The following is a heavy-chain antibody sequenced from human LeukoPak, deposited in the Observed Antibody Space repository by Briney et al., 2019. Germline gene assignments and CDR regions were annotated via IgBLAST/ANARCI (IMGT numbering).Heavy chain of an antibody. D-gene: IGHD5-18*01. Sequence: ASVKVSCKATGYTFTSYGITWVRQAPGQGLEWMGWISGYNGNTNYAQKLQGRVTMTTDTSTSTAYMELRSLRSDDTAVYYCARVRNTANDYWGQGTLVTVSS. CDR2: ISGYNGNT. CDR1: GYTFTSYG. CDR3: ARVRNTANDY. V-gene: IGHV1-18*01. J-gene: IGHJ4*02.